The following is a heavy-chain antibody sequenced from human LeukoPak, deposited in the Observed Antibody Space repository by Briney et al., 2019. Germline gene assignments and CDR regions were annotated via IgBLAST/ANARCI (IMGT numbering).Heavy chain of an antibody. CDR1: GGAITNDGYY. CDR2: IYVTGST. Sequence: SETLSLTCTVSGGAITNDGYYWTWIRQHPGKGLEWIAYIYVTGSTYYNPSLQSRVTMSLDTSKNQFSLELKSVTAADTAVYYCARAVKQVVVRFDYWGQGTLVTVSS. D-gene: IGHD2-15*01. V-gene: IGHV4-31*03. J-gene: IGHJ4*02. CDR3: ARAVKQVVVRFDY.